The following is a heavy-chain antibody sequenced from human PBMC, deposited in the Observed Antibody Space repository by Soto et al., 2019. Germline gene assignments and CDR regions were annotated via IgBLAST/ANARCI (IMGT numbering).Heavy chain of an antibody. J-gene: IGHJ6*03. Sequence: SGGSLRLFCAASGFTFSSYGMHWVRQAPGKGLEWVAVISYDGSNKYYADSVKGRFTISRDNSKNTLYLQMNSLRAEDTAVYYCAKDEAGGYYYYYYMDVWGKGTTVTVSS. D-gene: IGHD1-26*01. CDR3: AKDEAGGYYYYYYMDV. CDR2: ISYDGSNK. V-gene: IGHV3-30*18. CDR1: GFTFSSYG.